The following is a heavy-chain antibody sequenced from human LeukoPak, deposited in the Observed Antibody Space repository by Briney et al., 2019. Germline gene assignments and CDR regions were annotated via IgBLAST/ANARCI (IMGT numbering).Heavy chain of an antibody. CDR2: ISGSGTST. J-gene: IGHJ4*02. D-gene: IGHD3-9*01. CDR1: GFTFSSYG. V-gene: IGHV3-23*01. Sequence: PGGSLRLSCAASGFTFSSYGMSSVRQAPGKGLEWVSAISGSGTSTYYADSVKGRFTISRDNSKNTLYLQMNSPRAEDTAVYYCAKGNYDILTGYLYYFDYWGQGTLVTVSS. CDR3: AKGNYDILTGYLYYFDY.